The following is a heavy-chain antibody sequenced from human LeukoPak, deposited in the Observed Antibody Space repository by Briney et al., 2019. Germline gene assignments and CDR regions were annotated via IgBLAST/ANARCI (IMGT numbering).Heavy chain of an antibody. V-gene: IGHV3-48*01. CDR1: GFTFSSHS. D-gene: IGHD4-17*01. CDR2: ISSSSSTI. CDR3: ASHPTVTTFAYYYYYMDV. Sequence: GGSLRLSCAASGFTFSSHSMNWVRQAPGKGLEWVSYISSSSSTIYYADSVKGRFTISRDNAKNSLYLQMNSLRAEDTAVYYCASHPTVTTFAYYYYYMDVWGKGTTVTVSS. J-gene: IGHJ6*03.